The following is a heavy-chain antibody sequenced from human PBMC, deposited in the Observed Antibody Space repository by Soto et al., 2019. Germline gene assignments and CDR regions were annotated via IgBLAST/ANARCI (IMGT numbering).Heavy chain of an antibody. Sequence: QVQLVQSGAEVKQPGASVKVSCKASGYRFNTYGIVWVRQAPGQGLEWMGWISPYNGKTNYAQKFQGRVTMTTDTSTTTASMELRSLTSDDTAVYFCARSMITFGGVIGDYWGQGNLVTVSS. CDR2: ISPYNGKT. CDR1: GYRFNTYG. J-gene: IGHJ4*02. V-gene: IGHV1-18*01. CDR3: ARSMITFGGVIGDY. D-gene: IGHD3-16*02.